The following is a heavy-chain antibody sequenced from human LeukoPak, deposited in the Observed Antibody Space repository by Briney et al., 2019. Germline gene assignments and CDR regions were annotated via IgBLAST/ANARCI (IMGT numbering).Heavy chain of an antibody. CDR3: ARNGAPLGYGGFDL. Sequence: SETLSLTCSVSDGSINSYYWTWIRQPPGKGLMWIGYVHNGGSTNYNPSLKNRAAIIVDTSKNQFSLKLSSVTAADTAVYYCARNGAPLGYGGFDLWGQGTMVTVSS. J-gene: IGHJ3*01. V-gene: IGHV4-4*08. CDR2: VHNGGST. D-gene: IGHD4/OR15-4a*01. CDR1: DGSINSYY.